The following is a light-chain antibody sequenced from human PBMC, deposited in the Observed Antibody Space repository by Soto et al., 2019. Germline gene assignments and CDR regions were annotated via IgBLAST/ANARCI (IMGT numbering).Light chain of an antibody. CDR1: QSIGSW. Sequence: DIQMTQSPSTLSASVGDRVTITCRASQSIGSWLAWYQQKPGKAPKLLIYKASSLESGVPSRFSGSGSGSEFTLTISSLQPDDFATYYCQQYNSYPFTFGPGTKVDIQ. J-gene: IGKJ3*01. CDR3: QQYNSYPFT. V-gene: IGKV1-5*03. CDR2: KAS.